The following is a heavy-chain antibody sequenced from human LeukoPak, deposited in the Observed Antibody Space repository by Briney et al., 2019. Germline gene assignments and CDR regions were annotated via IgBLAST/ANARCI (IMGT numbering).Heavy chain of an antibody. D-gene: IGHD2-15*01. J-gene: IGHJ4*02. CDR3: ARVGADCSDGNCY. V-gene: IGHV1-18*01. Sequence: ASVKVSFKASGYTFTTFGITWVRQAPGQGLEWMGWISTFNGNTNYAQSLQGRVTMTTDTSTNTAYMELRSLTSDDTAVYYCARVGADCSDGNCYWGQGTLVTVSS. CDR2: ISTFNGNT. CDR1: GYTFTTFG.